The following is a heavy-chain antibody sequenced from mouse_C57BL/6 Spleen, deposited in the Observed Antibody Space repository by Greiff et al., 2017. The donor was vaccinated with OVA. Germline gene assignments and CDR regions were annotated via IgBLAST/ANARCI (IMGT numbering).Heavy chain of an antibody. V-gene: IGHV1-19*01. D-gene: IGHD2-4*01. CDR2: INPYNGGT. J-gene: IGHJ1*03. CDR3: ARMIYDYDWYFDV. Sequence: EVQLQQSGPVLVKPGASVKMSCKASGYTFTDYYMNWVKQSHGKSLEWIGVINPYNGGTSYNQKFKGKATLTVDKSSSTAYMELNSLTSEDSAVYYCARMIYDYDWYFDVWGTGTTVTVSS. CDR1: GYTFTDYY.